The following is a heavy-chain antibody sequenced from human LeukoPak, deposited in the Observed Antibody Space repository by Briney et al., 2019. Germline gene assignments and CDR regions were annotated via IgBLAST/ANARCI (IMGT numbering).Heavy chain of an antibody. J-gene: IGHJ4*02. CDR2: ISGSGGST. CDR3: AGEKLAVAGPFDY. CDR1: GFTFSSYA. V-gene: IGHV3-23*01. Sequence: GGSLRLSCAAYGFTFSSYATSWVRQAPGKELEGVSAISGSGGSTYYADSVKGRFTISRDNSKNTLYLQMNSLRAEDTAVYYCAGEKLAVAGPFDYWGQGTLVTVSS. D-gene: IGHD6-19*01.